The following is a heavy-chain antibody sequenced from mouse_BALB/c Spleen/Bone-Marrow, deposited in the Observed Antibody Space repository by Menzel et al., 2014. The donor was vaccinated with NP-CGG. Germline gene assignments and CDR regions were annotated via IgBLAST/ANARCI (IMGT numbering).Heavy chain of an antibody. Sequence: EVQLVESGAELVKPGAPVELSCTASGFNIKDTYMHWVKQRPEQGLEWIGRIDTANGNTKYDPKFQGKATITADTSSNTAYLQLSSLTSEDTAVYYCARGGNYFYYWGQGTTLTVTS. CDR3: ARGGNYFYY. CDR1: GFNIKDTY. CDR2: IDTANGNT. J-gene: IGHJ2*01. V-gene: IGHV14-3*02.